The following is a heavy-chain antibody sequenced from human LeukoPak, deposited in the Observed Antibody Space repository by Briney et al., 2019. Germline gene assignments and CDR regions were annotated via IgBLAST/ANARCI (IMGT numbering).Heavy chain of an antibody. V-gene: IGHV4-4*09. Sequence: SETLSLTCSVSGGSLTNYYWGWIRQPPGKGLEFIGYIHSDGTPNYDSSLQSQVTISLDTSKVQFSLRLYSVTAADTALYFCARLNFRGGEALHFDSWGQGTPVTVSS. CDR2: IHSDGTP. CDR3: ARLNFRGGEALHFDS. D-gene: IGHD3-16*01. J-gene: IGHJ4*02. CDR1: GGSLTNYY.